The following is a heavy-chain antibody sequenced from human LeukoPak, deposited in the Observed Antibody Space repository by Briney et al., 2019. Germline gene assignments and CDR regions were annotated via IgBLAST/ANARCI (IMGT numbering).Heavy chain of an antibody. V-gene: IGHV1-18*01. J-gene: IGHJ3*02. CDR1: GYTFSSYG. Sequence: ASVKVSCKTSGYTFSSYGVSWVRQAPGQGLEWMGWISAYNGNTDYAQKFQGRITMTTDTSTSRADMELRSLRSDDTAVYYCARVVQIEVNDAFDIWGQGTMVTVSS. D-gene: IGHD3-10*01. CDR3: ARVVQIEVNDAFDI. CDR2: ISAYNGNT.